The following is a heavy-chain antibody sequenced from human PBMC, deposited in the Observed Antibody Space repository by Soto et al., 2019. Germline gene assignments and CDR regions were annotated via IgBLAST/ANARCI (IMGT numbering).Heavy chain of an antibody. Sequence: GGSLRLSCAASGFTFSSYSMNWVRQAPGKGLEWVSSISSSSSYIYYADSVKGRFTISRDNAKNSLYLQMNSLRAEDTAVYYCARTYYYGSGSYYPDAFDIWGQGTMVTVSS. CDR3: ARTYYYGSGSYYPDAFDI. CDR1: GFTFSSYS. D-gene: IGHD3-10*01. CDR2: ISSSSSYI. J-gene: IGHJ3*02. V-gene: IGHV3-21*01.